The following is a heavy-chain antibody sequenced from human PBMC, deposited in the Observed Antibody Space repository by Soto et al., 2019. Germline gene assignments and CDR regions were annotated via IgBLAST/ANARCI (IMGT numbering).Heavy chain of an antibody. CDR1: GFSISSYG. V-gene: IGHV3-30-3*01. CDR3: XXDRGPYNSFD. CDR2: IFYDGNNR. J-gene: IGHJ2*01. Sequence: QVQLVESGGGVIQPGMSLRLSCAASGFSISSYGMHWVRQAPGKGLEWVALIFYDGNNRYYADSVRGRFTISRDNSENTLYLQMNSLRTEDTXVXXXXXDRGPYNSFD. D-gene: IGHD1-20*01.